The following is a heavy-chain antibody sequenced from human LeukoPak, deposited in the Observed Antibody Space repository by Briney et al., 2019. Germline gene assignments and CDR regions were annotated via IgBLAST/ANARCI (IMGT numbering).Heavy chain of an antibody. J-gene: IGHJ4*02. V-gene: IGHV4-61*05. CDR1: GGSISSSSYY. CDR2: IYYSGST. Sequence: SETLSLTCTVSGGSISSSSYYWGWIRQPPGKGLEWIGYIYYSGSTNYNPSLKSRVTISVDTSKNQFSLKLSSVTAADTAVYYCARTYSGSPFDYWGQGTLVTVSS. CDR3: ARTYSGSPFDY. D-gene: IGHD1-26*01.